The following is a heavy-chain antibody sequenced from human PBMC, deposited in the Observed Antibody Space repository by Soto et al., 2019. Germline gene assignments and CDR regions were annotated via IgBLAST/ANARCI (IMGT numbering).Heavy chain of an antibody. CDR2: INHSGST. D-gene: IGHD2-15*01. V-gene: IGHV4-34*01. J-gene: IGHJ3*02. CDR3: ARALVHCSGGSCQEDFDI. Sequence: SETLSLTCAVYGGSFSGYYWSWIRQPPGKGLEWIGEINHSGSTNYNPSLKSRVTISVDTSKNQFSLKLSSVTAAGTAVYYCARALVHCSGGSCQEDFDIWGQGTMVTVSS. CDR1: GGSFSGYY.